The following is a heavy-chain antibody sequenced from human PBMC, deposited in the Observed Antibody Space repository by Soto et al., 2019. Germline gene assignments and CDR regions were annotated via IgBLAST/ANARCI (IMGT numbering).Heavy chain of an antibody. CDR3: ARRPEGRYFDY. D-gene: IGHD3-10*01. CDR2: ISGSGTVS. Sequence: WSLRLSCTASGFTFSSYAMSWVRQAPGKGLEWVSSISGSGTVSNHADSVKGRLTISRDNSKNTLYLQMNNLRAEDTAVYHCARRPEGRYFDYWGQGTMVTVSS. V-gene: IGHV3-23*01. J-gene: IGHJ4*02. CDR1: GFTFSSYA.